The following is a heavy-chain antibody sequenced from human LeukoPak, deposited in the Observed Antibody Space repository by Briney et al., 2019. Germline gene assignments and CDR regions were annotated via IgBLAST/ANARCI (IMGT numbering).Heavy chain of an antibody. Sequence: ASVKVSCKASGYTFTSYGISWVRQAPGQGLEWMGRISAYNGNTNYAQKLQGRVTMTTDTSTSTAYMELRSLRSDDTAVYYCARFSEYYDILTGYYKAWFDPWGQGTLVTVSS. V-gene: IGHV1-18*01. CDR3: ARFSEYYDILTGYYKAWFDP. J-gene: IGHJ5*02. CDR2: ISAYNGNT. CDR1: GYTFTSYG. D-gene: IGHD3-9*01.